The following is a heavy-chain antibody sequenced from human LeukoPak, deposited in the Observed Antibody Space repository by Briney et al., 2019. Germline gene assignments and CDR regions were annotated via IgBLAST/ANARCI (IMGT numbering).Heavy chain of an antibody. CDR1: GFTFSSYW. CDR2: INQDGSEK. D-gene: IGHD5-12*01. Sequence: GVSLRLSCAASGFTFSSYWMSWVRQAPGKGLEWVANINQDGSEKYYVDSVKGRFTISRGNAKKSLYLQMNSLRAEDTAVYYCARDLYSAYDQTREFDYWGQGTLVTVSS. J-gene: IGHJ4*02. CDR3: ARDLYSAYDQTREFDY. V-gene: IGHV3-7*01.